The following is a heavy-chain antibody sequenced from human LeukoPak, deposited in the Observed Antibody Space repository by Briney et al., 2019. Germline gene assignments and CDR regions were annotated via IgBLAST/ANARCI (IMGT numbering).Heavy chain of an antibody. V-gene: IGHV3-23*01. CDR1: GFTFSSYA. Sequence: TGGSLRLSCAASGFTFSSYAMSWVRQAPGKGLEWVSLISGSGGSTYYADSVKGRFTISRDNSKNTLYLQMNSLRAEDTAVYYCARATRGGYDGYFDYWGQGTLVTVSS. CDR3: ARATRGGYDGYFDY. CDR2: ISGSGGST. J-gene: IGHJ4*02. D-gene: IGHD5-12*01.